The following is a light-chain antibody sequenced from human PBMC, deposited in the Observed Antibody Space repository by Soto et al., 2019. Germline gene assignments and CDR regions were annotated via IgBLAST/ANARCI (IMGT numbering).Light chain of an antibody. CDR1: QSVSSN. J-gene: IGKJ1*01. V-gene: IGKV3-15*01. CDR3: QQHSNWTPWT. CDR2: GAS. Sequence: EIVMTQSPATLSVSPGERATLSCRASQSVSSNLAWYQQKPGQAPRLLMYGASTRATGIPDRFSGSGSGTEFTLTISSLQSEDFAVYYCQQHSNWTPWTFGQGTKVEIK.